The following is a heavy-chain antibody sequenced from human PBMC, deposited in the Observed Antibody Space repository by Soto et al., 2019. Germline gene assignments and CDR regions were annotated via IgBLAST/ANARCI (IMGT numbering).Heavy chain of an antibody. CDR2: IYYSGST. CDR1: GGSISSGDYD. J-gene: IGHJ6*02. D-gene: IGHD3-3*02. CDR3: ASVPLTSIFFAKGMDV. Sequence: QVQLQESGPGLVKPSQTLSLTCTVSGGSISSGDYDWSWIRQHPGKGLEWIGYIYYSGSTYYNPSLKSRVTISVDTSRNQFSLKLISVTAAVMAVYYCASVPLTSIFFAKGMDVWGQVATVIVSS. V-gene: IGHV4-31*03.